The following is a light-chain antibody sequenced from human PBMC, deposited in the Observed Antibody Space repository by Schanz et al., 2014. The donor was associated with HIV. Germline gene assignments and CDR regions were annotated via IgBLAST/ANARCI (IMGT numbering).Light chain of an antibody. J-gene: IGKJ1*01. CDR1: QSIDSW. CDR3: QQYNTYWT. CDR2: KAS. V-gene: IGKV1-5*03. Sequence: DIQMTQYPSTLSASVGDRVTITCRASQSIDSWLAWYRQKPGKAPKFLLYKASNLESGVPSRFSGSGSGTQFTLTISSLQPDDSATYYCQQYNTYWTFAQGTKVEIK.